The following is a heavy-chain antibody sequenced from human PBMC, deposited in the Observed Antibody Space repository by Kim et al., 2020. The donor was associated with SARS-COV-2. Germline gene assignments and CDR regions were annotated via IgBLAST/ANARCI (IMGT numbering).Heavy chain of an antibody. CDR1: GFTFSSYA. D-gene: IGHD3-10*01. Sequence: GGSLRLSCAASGFTFSSYAMSWVRQAPGKGLEWVSAISGSGGSTYYADSVKGRFTISRDNSKNTLYLQMNSLRAEDTAVYYCAKEGPWDPKTMVREYGSAFDIWGQGTMVTVSS. V-gene: IGHV3-23*01. CDR3: AKEGPWDPKTMVREYGSAFDI. J-gene: IGHJ3*02. CDR2: ISGSGGST.